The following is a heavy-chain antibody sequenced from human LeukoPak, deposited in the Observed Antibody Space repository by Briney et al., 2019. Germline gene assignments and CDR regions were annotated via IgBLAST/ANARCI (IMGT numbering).Heavy chain of an antibody. Sequence: GGSLRLSCAASGFTFSSYSMSWVRQAPGKGLEWVAVISYDGSNKYYADSVKGRFTISRDNSKNTLYLQMNSLRAEDTAVYYCAKRPIDYWGQGTLVTVSS. J-gene: IGHJ4*02. V-gene: IGHV3-30*18. CDR2: ISYDGSNK. CDR1: GFTFSSYS. CDR3: AKRPIDY.